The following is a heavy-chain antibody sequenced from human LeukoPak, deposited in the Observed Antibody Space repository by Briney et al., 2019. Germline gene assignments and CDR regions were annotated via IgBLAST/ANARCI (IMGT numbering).Heavy chain of an antibody. J-gene: IGHJ3*02. D-gene: IGHD1-1*01. CDR3: ARLPMERAFDI. CDR1: XXXXTXYW. Sequence: GESLKISXKXXXXXXTXYWIGWVRQMPGKXLEWMGIIYPGDSDTRYSPSFQGQVTISADKSISTAYLQWSSLKASDTAMYYCARLPMERAFDIWGQGTMVTVSS. CDR2: IYPGDSDT. V-gene: IGHV5-51*01.